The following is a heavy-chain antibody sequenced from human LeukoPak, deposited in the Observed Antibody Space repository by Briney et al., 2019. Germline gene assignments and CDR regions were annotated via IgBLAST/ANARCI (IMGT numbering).Heavy chain of an antibody. Sequence: GGSLRLSCAASGFTFSSYAMHWVRQAPGKGLEWVAVISYDGSNKYYADSVKGRFTISRDNSKNTLYLQMNSLRAEDTAVYYCAREGTLDYYYGMDVWGKGTTVTVSS. J-gene: IGHJ6*04. CDR2: ISYDGSNK. CDR3: AREGTLDYYYGMDV. V-gene: IGHV3-30*04. CDR1: GFTFSSYA.